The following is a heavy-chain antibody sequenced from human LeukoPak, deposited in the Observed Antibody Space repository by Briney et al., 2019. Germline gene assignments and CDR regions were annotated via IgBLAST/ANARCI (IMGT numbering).Heavy chain of an antibody. Sequence: GESLKISCKGSGYSFTNYWIGWVRQMPGKGLEWMGIIYPADSNTRYSPSLQGQVTISVDKSISTAYLQWSSLKASDTAAYYCATGRYCTGGTCYSSLDFWGQGTLVTVSS. J-gene: IGHJ4*02. CDR1: GYSFTNYW. D-gene: IGHD2-15*01. CDR3: ATGRYCTGGTCYSSLDF. V-gene: IGHV5-51*01. CDR2: IYPADSNT.